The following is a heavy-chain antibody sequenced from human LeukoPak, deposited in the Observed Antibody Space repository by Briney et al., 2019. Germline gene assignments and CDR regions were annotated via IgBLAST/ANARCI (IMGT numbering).Heavy chain of an antibody. CDR3: AKDTRSSSWYYFDY. D-gene: IGHD6-13*01. V-gene: IGHV3-9*01. CDR2: ISWNSGSI. J-gene: IGHJ4*02. Sequence: GGSLRLSCAASGFTFDDYAMHWVRQAPGKGLEWVSGISWNSGSIGYADTVKGRFTISRDNAKNSLYLQMYSLRAEDTALYYCAKDTRSSSWYYFDYWGQGTLVTVSS. CDR1: GFTFDDYA.